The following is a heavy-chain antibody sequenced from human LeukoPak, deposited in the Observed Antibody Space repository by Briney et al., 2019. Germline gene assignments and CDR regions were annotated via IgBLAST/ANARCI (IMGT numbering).Heavy chain of an antibody. CDR2: ISWNSGSI. V-gene: IGHV3-9*01. J-gene: IGHJ4*02. CDR3: AKRSRWFGGWFDY. CDR1: GFTFDDYA. Sequence: PGGSLRLSCAASGFTFDDYAMHWVRQAPGKGLEWVSGISWNSGSIGYADSVKGRFTISRDNAKNSLYLQMNSLRAEDTALYYCAKRSRWFGGWFDYWGQGTLVTVSS. D-gene: IGHD3-10*01.